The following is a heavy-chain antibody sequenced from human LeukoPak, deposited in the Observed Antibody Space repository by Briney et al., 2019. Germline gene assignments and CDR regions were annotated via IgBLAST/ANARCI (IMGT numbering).Heavy chain of an antibody. CDR2: ISGSGGST. Sequence: PGGSLRLSCAASGFTFSGYAMSWVRQAPGKGLEWVSAISGSGGSTYYADSVKGRFTISRDNSKNTLYLQMNSLRAEDTAVYYCAKDFSRRYYYDSSGNLDYWGQGTLVTVSS. V-gene: IGHV3-23*01. CDR1: GFTFSGYA. J-gene: IGHJ4*02. CDR3: AKDFSRRYYYDSSGNLDY. D-gene: IGHD3-22*01.